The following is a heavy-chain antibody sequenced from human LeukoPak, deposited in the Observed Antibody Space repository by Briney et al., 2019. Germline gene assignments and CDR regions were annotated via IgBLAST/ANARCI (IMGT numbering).Heavy chain of an antibody. CDR2: IWYDGSNK. CDR3: ARGKYSSGIYYPVDY. V-gene: IGHV3-33*01. Sequence: PGGSLRLSCAASGFTFSSYGMHWVRQAPGKGLEWVAVIWYDGSNKYYADSVKGRFTISRDNSKNTLSLQMNSLRAEDTAIYYCARGKYSSGIYYPVDYWGQGTLVTVSS. D-gene: IGHD3-22*01. CDR1: GFTFSSYG. J-gene: IGHJ4*02.